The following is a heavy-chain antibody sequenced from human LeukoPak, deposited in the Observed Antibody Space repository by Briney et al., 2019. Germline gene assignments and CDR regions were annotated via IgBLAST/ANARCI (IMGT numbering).Heavy chain of an antibody. CDR2: IYTSGST. J-gene: IGHJ4*02. CDR1: GGSISSYY. D-gene: IGHD3-3*01. CDR3: AREMSHYDFWSGYYIFDY. Sequence: SETLSLTCTVSGGSISSYYWSWIRQPAGKGLEWIGRIYTSGSTNYNPSLKSRVTMSVDTSKNLFSLKLSSVTAADTAVYYCAREMSHYDFWSGYYIFDYWGQGTLVTVSS. V-gene: IGHV4-4*07.